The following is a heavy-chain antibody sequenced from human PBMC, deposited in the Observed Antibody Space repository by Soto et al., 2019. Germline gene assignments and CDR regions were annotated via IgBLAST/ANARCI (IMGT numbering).Heavy chain of an antibody. D-gene: IGHD2-2*01. V-gene: IGHV3-9*01. CDR3: ARDTGLYHDGMDA. CDR1: EFTFDDHV. J-gene: IGHJ6*02. Sequence: LGGSLRLSCEASEFTFDDHVIHSVRQRPGGGLEWVEGISWKSDTEGDGDAVGGRFSISRDNIQHSVHLQMTSLRREDTALYYCARDTGLYHDGMDARGQGTRVTVSS. CDR2: ISWKSDTE.